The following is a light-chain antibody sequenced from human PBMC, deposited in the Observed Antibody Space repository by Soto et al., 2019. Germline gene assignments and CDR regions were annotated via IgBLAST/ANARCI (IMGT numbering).Light chain of an antibody. V-gene: IGLV2-14*01. J-gene: IGLJ1*01. CDR2: EVT. CDR3: RSYTNINTRACV. CDR1: SGDIGSYNR. Sequence: QSALTQPASVSGSPGQSITISCTGTSGDIGSYNRVSWYQQHPGKAPKLIIYEVTDRPSGVSNRFSGSKSGNTASLTISGLQAEDEAEYYCRSYTNINTRACVFGTGTKVTVL.